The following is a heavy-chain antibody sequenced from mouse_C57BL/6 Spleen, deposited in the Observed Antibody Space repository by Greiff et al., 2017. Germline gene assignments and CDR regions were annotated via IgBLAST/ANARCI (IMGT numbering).Heavy chain of an antibody. CDR2: IRNKANNHAT. CDR3: ARGGRGAMDD. Sequence: EVKLVESGGGLVQPGGSMKLSCAASGFTFSDAWMDWVRQSPEKGLEWVAEIRNKANNHATYYAETVKGRFTISREYSKSSVYLQMNSLRAEDTDIYYCARGGRGAMDDWGQGTSVTVSS. J-gene: IGHJ4*01. V-gene: IGHV6-6*01. CDR1: GFTFSDAW.